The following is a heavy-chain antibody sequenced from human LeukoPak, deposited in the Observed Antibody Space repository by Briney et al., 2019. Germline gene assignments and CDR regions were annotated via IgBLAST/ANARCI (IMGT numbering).Heavy chain of an antibody. CDR3: ARAGYSMDTEYFQH. J-gene: IGHJ1*01. Sequence: GGSLRLSCAASGFTFSSYEMNWVRQAPGKGLEWVSYISNSGTAIYYADSVKGRFTFSRDNAKSSLYLQMNSLRAEDTAVYYCARAGYSMDTEYFQHWGQGTLVTVSS. V-gene: IGHV3-48*03. D-gene: IGHD5-18*01. CDR2: ISNSGTAI. CDR1: GFTFSSYE.